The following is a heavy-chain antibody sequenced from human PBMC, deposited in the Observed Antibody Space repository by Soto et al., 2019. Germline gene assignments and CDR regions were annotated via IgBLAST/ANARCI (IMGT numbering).Heavy chain of an antibody. CDR2: IKQDGSEK. V-gene: IGHV3-7*01. CDR1: GFPFTSYW. CDR3: ARGLREVDY. Sequence: SLSLSCAASGFPFTSYWMNWVRQAPGKGLEWVANIKQDGSEKYYVDSVKGRFTISRDNAKNSLYLQMNSLRAEDTAVYYCARGLREVDYWGQGTLVTVSS. J-gene: IGHJ4*02.